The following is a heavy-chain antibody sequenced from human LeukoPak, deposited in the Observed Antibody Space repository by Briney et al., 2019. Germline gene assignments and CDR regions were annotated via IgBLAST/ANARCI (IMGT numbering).Heavy chain of an antibody. D-gene: IGHD3-9*01. CDR2: VIGSGGST. J-gene: IGHJ4*02. V-gene: IGHV3-23*01. CDR1: GFTFSSYA. Sequence: GGSLRLSCAASGFTFSSYAMSWVRQAPGEGLEWVSGVIGSGGSTYYADSVKGRFTISRDNSKNTLYLQMNSLRAEDTAVYYCARTYYDILTGYNPYFDYWGQGTLVTVSS. CDR3: ARTYYDILTGYNPYFDY.